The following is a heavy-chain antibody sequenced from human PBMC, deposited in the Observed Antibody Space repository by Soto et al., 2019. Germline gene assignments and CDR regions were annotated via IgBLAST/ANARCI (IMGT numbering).Heavy chain of an antibody. Sequence: PGGSLRLSCEASGFTLSDYYMSWIRQAPGKGLEWVSYIHSNGATIYYSDSVEGRFTISRDIAKNSVYLQMNSLRVEDTAVYYCAREAWSSSSWTPLGYWGQGSLVTVSS. J-gene: IGHJ4*02. V-gene: IGHV3-11*01. CDR2: IHSNGATI. CDR3: AREAWSSSSWTPLGY. D-gene: IGHD6-13*01. CDR1: GFTLSDYY.